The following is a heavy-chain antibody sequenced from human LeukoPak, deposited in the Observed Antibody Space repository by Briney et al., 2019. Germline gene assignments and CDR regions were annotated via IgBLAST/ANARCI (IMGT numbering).Heavy chain of an antibody. D-gene: IGHD1-14*01. J-gene: IGHJ4*02. Sequence: GGSLRLSCAASGFTFSSYWMSWVRQAPGKGLEWVANIKQDGSEKYYVDSVKGRFTISRDNAKNSLYLQMNSLRAEDTAVYYCARGRKSYRQGAWQFYFDYWGQGTLVTVSS. CDR2: IKQDGSEK. CDR3: ARGRKSYRQGAWQFYFDY. CDR1: GFTFSSYW. V-gene: IGHV3-7*01.